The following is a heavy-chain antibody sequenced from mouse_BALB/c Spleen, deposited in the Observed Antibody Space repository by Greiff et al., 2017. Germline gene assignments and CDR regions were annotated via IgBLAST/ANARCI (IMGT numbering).Heavy chain of an antibody. CDR2: IYPGSGST. V-gene: IGHV1S22*01. D-gene: IGHD1-1*01. CDR1: GYTFTSYW. CDR3: TRRRDYGSSYWYFDV. Sequence: LQQPGSELVRPGASVMLSCKASGYTFTSYWMHWVKQRPGQGLEWIGNIYPGSGSTNYDEKFKSKATLTVDTSSSTAYMQLSSLTSEDSAVYYCTRRRDYGSSYWYFDVWGAGTTVTVSS. J-gene: IGHJ1*01.